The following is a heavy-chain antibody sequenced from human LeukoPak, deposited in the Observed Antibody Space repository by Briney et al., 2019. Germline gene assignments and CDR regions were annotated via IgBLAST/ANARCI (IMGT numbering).Heavy chain of an antibody. CDR3: AKAPLSYASNNWFDP. V-gene: IGHV3-23*01. Sequence: GGSLRLSCAASGFTFSSYAMSWVRQAPGKGLEWVSAISGSGGSTYYADSVKGRFTVSRDNSKNTLYLQMNSLRAEDTAVYYCAKAPLSYASNNWFDPWGQGTLVTVSS. CDR1: GFTFSSYA. J-gene: IGHJ5*02. D-gene: IGHD2-2*01. CDR2: ISGSGGST.